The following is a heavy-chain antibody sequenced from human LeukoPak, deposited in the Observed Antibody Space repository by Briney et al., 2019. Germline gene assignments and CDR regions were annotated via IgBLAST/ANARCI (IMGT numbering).Heavy chain of an antibody. D-gene: IGHD3-3*01. CDR3: ASDANFDFWSGYPSVDY. Sequence: ASVKVSCKASGYTFTSYGISWVRQAPGQGLEWMGWISAYNGNTNYAQKLQVRGTMTTDTATRTDYMELRSLRSDDAAVFYCASDANFDFWSGYPSVDYWGQGTLVTVSS. CDR2: ISAYNGNT. CDR1: GYTFTSYG. V-gene: IGHV1-18*01. J-gene: IGHJ4*02.